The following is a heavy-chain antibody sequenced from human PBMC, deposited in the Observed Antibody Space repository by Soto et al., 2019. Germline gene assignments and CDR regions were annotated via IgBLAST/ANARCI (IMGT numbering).Heavy chain of an antibody. J-gene: IGHJ4*02. Sequence: PGGSLRLSCAASGFTFSSYDMHWVRQATGKGLEWVSAIGTAGDTYYPGSVKGRFAISRENAKNSLYLQMNSLRAGDTAVYYCARANGGLYYFDYWGQGTLVTVPQ. D-gene: IGHD4-17*01. CDR2: IGTAGDT. CDR1: GFTFSSYD. V-gene: IGHV3-13*01. CDR3: ARANGGLYYFDY.